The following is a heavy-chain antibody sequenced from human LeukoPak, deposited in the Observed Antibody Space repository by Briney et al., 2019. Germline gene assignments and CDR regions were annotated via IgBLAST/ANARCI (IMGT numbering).Heavy chain of an antibody. Sequence: GGSLRLSCAASGFTFSSYGMHWVRQAPGKGLEWVAVISYDGSNKYYADSVEGRFTISRDNSKNTLYLQMNSLRAEDTAVYYCAKARRFRGSYIDYWGQGTLVTVSS. J-gene: IGHJ4*02. CDR1: GFTFSSYG. CDR3: AKARRFRGSYIDY. V-gene: IGHV3-30*18. D-gene: IGHD3-16*01. CDR2: ISYDGSNK.